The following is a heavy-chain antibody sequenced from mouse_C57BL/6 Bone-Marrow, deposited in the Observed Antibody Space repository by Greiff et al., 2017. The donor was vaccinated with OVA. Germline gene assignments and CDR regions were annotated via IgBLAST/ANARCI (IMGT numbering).Heavy chain of an antibody. Sequence: EVMLVESGGGLVKPGGSLKLSCAASGFTFSSYTMSWVRQTPEKRLEWVATISGGGGNTYYPDSVKGRFTISRDNAKNTLYLQMSSLRSEDTALYYCARQGGPLGWFAYWGQGTLVTVSA. CDR3: ARQGGPLGWFAY. D-gene: IGHD4-1*01. J-gene: IGHJ3*01. V-gene: IGHV5-9*01. CDR1: GFTFSSYT. CDR2: ISGGGGNT.